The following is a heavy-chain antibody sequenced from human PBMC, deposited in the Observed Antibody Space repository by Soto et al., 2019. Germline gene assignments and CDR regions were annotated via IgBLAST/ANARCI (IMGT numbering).Heavy chain of an antibody. CDR2: ISGSGGST. J-gene: IGHJ4*02. Sequence: PGGSLRLSCAASGFTFSSYAMSWVRQAPGKGLEWVSAISGSGGSTYYADSVKGRFTISRDNSKNTLYLQMNRLRAEDTAVYYCAKDMFSFGGSSWPLDYWGQGTLVTVSS. V-gene: IGHV3-23*01. D-gene: IGHD6-13*01. CDR1: GFTFSSYA. CDR3: AKDMFSFGGSSWPLDY.